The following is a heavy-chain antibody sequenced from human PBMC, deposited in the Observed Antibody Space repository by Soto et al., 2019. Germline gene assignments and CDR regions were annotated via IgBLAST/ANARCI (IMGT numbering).Heavy chain of an antibody. D-gene: IGHD2-15*01. V-gene: IGHV1-69*13. CDR3: ARDQGACSGGSRYSNYYYYGMDV. CDR2: IIPIFGTA. J-gene: IGHJ6*02. Sequence: ASVKVSCKASGGTFSSYAISWVRQAPGQGLEWMGGIIPIFGTANYAQKFQGRVTITADESTSTAYMELSSLRSEDTAVYYWARDQGACSGGSRYSNYYYYGMDVWGQGTTVTVSS. CDR1: GGTFSSYA.